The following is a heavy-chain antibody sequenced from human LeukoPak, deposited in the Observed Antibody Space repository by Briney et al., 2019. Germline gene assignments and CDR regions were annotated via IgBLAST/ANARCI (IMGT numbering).Heavy chain of an antibody. J-gene: IGHJ4*02. CDR1: GFTFSSYA. V-gene: IGHV3-23*01. D-gene: IGHD6-19*01. Sequence: PGGSLRLSCAASGFTFSSYAMSWVRQAPGKGLEWVSAISGSSGSTYYADSVKGRFTISRDNSKNTLYLQMNSLRAEDTAVYYCAKGRDEGWYGDYWGQGTLVTVSS. CDR2: ISGSSGST. CDR3: AKGRDEGWYGDY.